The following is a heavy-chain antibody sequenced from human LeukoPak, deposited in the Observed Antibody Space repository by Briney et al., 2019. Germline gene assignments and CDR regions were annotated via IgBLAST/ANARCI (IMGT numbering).Heavy chain of an antibody. CDR2: ISSSGSTI. CDR1: GFTVSSNY. V-gene: IGHV3-11*01. J-gene: IGHJ4*02. CDR3: ARVPRVRKVVVREYYFDY. D-gene: IGHD3-22*01. Sequence: PGGSLRLSCAASGFTVSSNYMSWIRRAPGKGLEWVSYISSSGSTIYYADSVKGRFTISRDNAKNSLYLQMNSLRAEDTAVYYCARVPRVRKVVVREYYFDYWGQGTLVTVSS.